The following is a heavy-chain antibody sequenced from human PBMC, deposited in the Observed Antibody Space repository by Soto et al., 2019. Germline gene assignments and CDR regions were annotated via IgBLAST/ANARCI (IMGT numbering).Heavy chain of an antibody. CDR1: GCSISGSSYY. J-gene: IGHJ4*02. D-gene: IGHD2-15*01. Sequence: SETLSLTCTVSGCSISGSSYYWGWIRQPPGKGLEWIGSIYYSGSTYYNPSLKSRITISVDTSKNQFSLKLSSVTAADTAVYYCARLGGTGPTYGWGQGTLVTVSS. V-gene: IGHV4-39*01. CDR3: ARLGGTGPTYG. CDR2: IYYSGST.